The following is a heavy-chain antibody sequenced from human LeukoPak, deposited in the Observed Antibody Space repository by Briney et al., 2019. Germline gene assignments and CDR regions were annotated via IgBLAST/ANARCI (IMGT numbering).Heavy chain of an antibody. J-gene: IGHJ6*03. V-gene: IGHV3-30*02. CDR3: AKGEQYCSSTSCYYMDV. CDR1: GFTFSSYG. D-gene: IGHD2-2*01. CDR2: IRYDGSNK. Sequence: PGGSLRLSCAASGFTFSSYGMHWVRQAPGKGLEWAAFIRYDGSNKYYADSVKGRFTISRDNSKNTLYLQMNSLRAEDTAVYYCAKGEQYCSSTSCYYMDVWGKGTTVTVSS.